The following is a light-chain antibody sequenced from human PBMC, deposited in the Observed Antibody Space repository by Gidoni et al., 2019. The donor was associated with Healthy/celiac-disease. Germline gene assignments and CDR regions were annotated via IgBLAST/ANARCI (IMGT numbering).Light chain of an antibody. CDR1: QSVLYSSNNKNY. CDR3: QQYYSTPET. CDR2: WAS. Sequence: DIVMTQSPDSLAVSLGERATINCKSSQSVLYSSNNKNYLAWYQQKPGQPPKLLIYWASTRESGLPDLFSGSWSGTDFTLTISSLQAEDVAVYYCQQYYSTPETFGQGTKLEIK. V-gene: IGKV4-1*01. J-gene: IGKJ2*01.